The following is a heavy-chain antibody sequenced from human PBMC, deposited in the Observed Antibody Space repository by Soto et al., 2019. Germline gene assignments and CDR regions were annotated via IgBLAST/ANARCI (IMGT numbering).Heavy chain of an antibody. D-gene: IGHD3-3*01. J-gene: IGHJ4*02. CDR3: ARESRYDFWSGYYTY. CDR1: GFTFSSYS. V-gene: IGHV3-48*01. CDR2: ISSSSSTI. Sequence: GSLRLSCAASGFTFSSYSMNWVRQAPGKGLKWVSYISSSSSTIYYADSVKGRFTISRDNAKNSLYLQMNSLRAEDTAVYYCARESRYDFWSGYYTYWGQGTLVTVSS.